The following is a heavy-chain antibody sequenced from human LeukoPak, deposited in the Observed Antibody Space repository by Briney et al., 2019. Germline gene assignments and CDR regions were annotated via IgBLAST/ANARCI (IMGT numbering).Heavy chain of an antibody. CDR3: ARDRLTSLDY. V-gene: IGHV4-59*01. D-gene: IGHD3-9*01. CDR2: IYYSGST. Sequence: PSETLSLTCAVYGGSFSGYYWSWIRQPPGKGLEWIGYIYYSGSTNYNPSLKSRVTISVDTSKNQFSLKLSSVTAADTAVYYCARDRLTSLDYWGQGTLVTVSS. CDR1: GGSFSGYY. J-gene: IGHJ4*02.